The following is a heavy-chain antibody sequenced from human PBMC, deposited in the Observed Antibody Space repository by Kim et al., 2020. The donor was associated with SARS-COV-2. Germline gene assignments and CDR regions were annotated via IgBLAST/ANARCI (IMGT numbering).Heavy chain of an antibody. J-gene: IGHJ6*02. V-gene: IGHV3-23*03. D-gene: IGHD3-10*01. CDR1: GFTFSSYA. CDR2: IYSGGSST. Sequence: GGSLRLSCAASGFTFSSYAMSWVRQAPGKGLEWVSVIYSGGSSTYYADSVKGRFTISRDNSKNTLYLQMNSLRAEDTAVYYCAKVSRGGWFGELSNKGHYGMDVWGQGTTVTVSS. CDR3: AKVSRGGWFGELSNKGHYGMDV.